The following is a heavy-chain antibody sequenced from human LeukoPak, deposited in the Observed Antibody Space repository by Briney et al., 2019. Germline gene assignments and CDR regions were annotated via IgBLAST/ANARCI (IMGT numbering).Heavy chain of an antibody. CDR2: ISCDGSNK. CDR3: AKDRRPYYFDY. CDR1: GFTFSSYG. J-gene: IGHJ4*02. V-gene: IGHV3-30*18. Sequence: PGGSLRLSCAASGFTFSSYGMHWVRQAPGKGLEWVAVISCDGSNKYYADSVKGRFTISRDNSKNTLYLQMNSLRAEDTAVYYCAKDRRPYYFDYWGQGTLVTVSS. D-gene: IGHD6-6*01.